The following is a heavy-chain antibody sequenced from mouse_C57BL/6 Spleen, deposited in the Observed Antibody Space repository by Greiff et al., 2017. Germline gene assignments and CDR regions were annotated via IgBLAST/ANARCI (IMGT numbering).Heavy chain of an antibody. CDR3: TGPNAMDY. Sequence: EVMLVESGGGLVQPGGSMKLSCVASGFTFSNYWMNWVRQSPEKGLEWVAQIRLKSENYATHYAESVKGRFTISRDDSKSSVYLQMNNLRAEDTGIYYCTGPNAMDYWGQGTSVTVSS. CDR1: GFTFSNYW. V-gene: IGHV6-3*01. CDR2: IRLKSENYAT. J-gene: IGHJ4*01.